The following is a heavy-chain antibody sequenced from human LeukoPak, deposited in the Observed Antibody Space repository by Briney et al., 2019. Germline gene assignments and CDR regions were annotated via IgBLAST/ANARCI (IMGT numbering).Heavy chain of an antibody. CDR1: GGSINSYY. J-gene: IGHJ4*02. CDR3: ASSDWNYAR. D-gene: IGHD1-7*01. V-gene: IGHV4-59*08. Sequence: PSETLSLTCTVSGGSINSYYWSWFRQPPGKGLEWIGYIHYSGSTNYNPSLRSRVTISVDASKKQFSLRLNSVTAADTAVYYCASSDWNYARCGQGTPFTVSS. CDR2: IHYSGST.